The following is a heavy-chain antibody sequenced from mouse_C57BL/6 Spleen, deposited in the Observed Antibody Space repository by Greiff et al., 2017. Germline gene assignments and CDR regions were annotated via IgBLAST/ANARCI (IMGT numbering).Heavy chain of an antibody. V-gene: IGHV1-18*01. J-gene: IGHJ2*01. D-gene: IGHD3-1*01. CDR3: ARGARWHYFDD. CDR2: INPNNGGT. Sequence: EVQLQQSGPELVKPGASVKIPCKASGYTFTDYIMDWVKQSHGKSLEWIGDINPNNGGTIYNQKFKGKATLTVDKSSSTAYMELRSLTSEDTAVYYCARGARWHYFDDWGQGTTLTVSS. CDR1: GYTFTDYI.